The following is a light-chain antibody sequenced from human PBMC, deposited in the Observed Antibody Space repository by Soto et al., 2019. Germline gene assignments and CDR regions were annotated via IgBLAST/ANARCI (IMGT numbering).Light chain of an antibody. V-gene: IGKV3-20*01. CDR2: GAS. J-gene: IGKJ1*01. CDR1: QSISSSN. Sequence: EMVLTQSPGTLSLSPGERATLSCRASQSISSSNLFWYKQKPGQAPRHLIYGASSRATAIPDRFSGSGSGTEFIITISSLEPEDLAEYFCHHCGGSQPFGQGTKVDTK. CDR3: HHCGGSQP.